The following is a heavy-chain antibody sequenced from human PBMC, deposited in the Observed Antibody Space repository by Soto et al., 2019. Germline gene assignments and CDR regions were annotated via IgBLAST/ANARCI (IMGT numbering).Heavy chain of an antibody. CDR1: GGTFSSYA. J-gene: IGHJ6*02. CDR3: AQCLLGVNYYYGMDV. CDR2: IIPIFATA. D-gene: IGHD3-16*01. V-gene: IGHV1-69*12. Sequence: QVQLLQSGAEVKNPGSSVKVSCKASGGTFSSYAINWVRQAPGQGLEWMGGIIPIFATADYAQKFQGRVTITADESTSTAYMELSRLRSEDTAVYYCAQCLLGVNYYYGMDVWGQGTTVTVS.